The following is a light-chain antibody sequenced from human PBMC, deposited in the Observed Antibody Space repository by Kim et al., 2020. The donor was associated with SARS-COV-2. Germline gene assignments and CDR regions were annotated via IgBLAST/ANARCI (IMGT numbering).Light chain of an antibody. V-gene: IGLV4-69*01. Sequence: ASVKLTCTLSSGHSSSAIAWHQQHPEKGPRYLMKLNSDGSHSKGDGIPDRFSGSSSGAERYLTISSLQSEDEADYYCQTWGTGIWVFGGGTQLTVL. CDR3: QTWGTGIWV. CDR2: LNSDGSH. J-gene: IGLJ3*02. CDR1: SGHSSSA.